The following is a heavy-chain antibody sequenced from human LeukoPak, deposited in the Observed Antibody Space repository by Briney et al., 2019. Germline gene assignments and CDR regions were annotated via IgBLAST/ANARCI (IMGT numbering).Heavy chain of an antibody. V-gene: IGHV4-39*01. CDR2: IYYSGTT. CDR3: ARQKGNFDY. D-gene: IGHD3-10*01. Sequence: SETLSLTCTVSGGSISSYYWGWIRQPPGKGLEWIGTIYYSGTTYYNPSLKSRVTISVDTSKNQFSLNLSSVTAADTAVYYCARQKGNFDYWGQGTLVTVSS. J-gene: IGHJ4*02. CDR1: GGSISSYY.